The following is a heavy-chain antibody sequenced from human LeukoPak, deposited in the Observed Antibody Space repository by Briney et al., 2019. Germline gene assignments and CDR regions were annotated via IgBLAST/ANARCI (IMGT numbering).Heavy chain of an antibody. CDR1: GFTFSSYE. CDR2: VSGGGDST. D-gene: IGHD3-10*01. V-gene: IGHV3-23*01. Sequence: GGSLRLSCAASGFTFSSYEMNWVRQAPGRGLEWVSAVSGGGDSTYYADSVKGRFTISRDNSRNTVYLQMSSLRAEDTALYYCAKDSAHSYYYGSGSYYQFWGQGTLVTVSS. J-gene: IGHJ4*02. CDR3: AKDSAHSYYYGSGSYYQF.